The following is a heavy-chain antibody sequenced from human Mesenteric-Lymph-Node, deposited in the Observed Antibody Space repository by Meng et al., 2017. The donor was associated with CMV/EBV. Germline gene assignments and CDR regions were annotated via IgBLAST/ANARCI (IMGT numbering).Heavy chain of an antibody. Sequence: SIRGDGYDWSWIRQHPGKGLEWIAYIYPSGSAYYNPSLKSRVTISMDTSANQFSLNLRSVTAADSAVYYCARAGAVDCSWYSCPFDFWGQGALVTVSS. D-gene: IGHD2-15*01. V-gene: IGHV4-31*02. J-gene: IGHJ4*02. CDR2: IYPSGSA. CDR1: SIRGDGYD. CDR3: ARAGAVDCSWYSCPFDF.